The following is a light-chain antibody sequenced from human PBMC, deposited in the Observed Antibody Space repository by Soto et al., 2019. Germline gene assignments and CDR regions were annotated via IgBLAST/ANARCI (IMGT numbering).Light chain of an antibody. CDR2: GAS. V-gene: IGKV3-20*01. Sequence: EIVLTQSPGTLSLSPGERATLSCRASQSVSSSFLAWYQQKPGQAPRLLIYGASSRATGIPDRFSGSGSGTDYTLTISRLEPEDFAVYHYQPYGNSPWTFGQGTKVEIE. J-gene: IGKJ1*01. CDR1: QSVSSSF. CDR3: QPYGNSPWT.